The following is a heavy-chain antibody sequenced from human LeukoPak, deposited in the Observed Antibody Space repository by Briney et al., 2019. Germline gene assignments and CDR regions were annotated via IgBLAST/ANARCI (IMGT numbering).Heavy chain of an antibody. CDR3: ARSDYVWGNYGPIPDY. J-gene: IGHJ4*02. CDR1: GGSTSSGGYY. V-gene: IGHV4-31*03. D-gene: IGHD3-16*01. Sequence: SETLSLTCTVAGGSTSSGGYYWSWIRQHPGKGLEWIGYINYNGVTYYNPSLKSRLTISVVDTSKNQFSLRLNSVTVADTAVYYCARSDYVWGNYGPIPDYWGQGTLAPVSS. CDR2: INYNGVT.